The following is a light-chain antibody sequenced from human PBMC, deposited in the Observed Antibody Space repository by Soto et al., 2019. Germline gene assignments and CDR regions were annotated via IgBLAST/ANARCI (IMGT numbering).Light chain of an antibody. CDR1: SSDVGSYNL. Sequence: QSALTQPASVSGSPGQSITVSCTGTSSDVGSYNLVSWYQQHPGKAPKLMIHEGSKRPSGVSNLFSGSKSGNTASLTISGLQAEDEAYYYCCSYAGSSIWVFGGGTKLTVL. CDR3: CSYAGSSIWV. V-gene: IGLV2-23*01. CDR2: EGS. J-gene: IGLJ3*02.